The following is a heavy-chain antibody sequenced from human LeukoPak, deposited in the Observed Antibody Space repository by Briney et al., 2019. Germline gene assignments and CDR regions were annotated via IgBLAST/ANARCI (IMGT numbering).Heavy chain of an antibody. J-gene: IGHJ4*02. V-gene: IGHV4-39*07. D-gene: IGHD3-10*01. CDR2: INHSGST. CDR3: AGDQTYSGSGIYTYFDY. Sequence: SETLSLTCTVSGGSISSSIYYWSWIRQPPGKGLEWIGEINHSGSTNYNPSLKSRVTISVDTSKNQFSLKLSSVTAADTAVYYCAGDQTYSGSGIYTYFDYWGQGILVTVSS. CDR1: GGSISSSIYY.